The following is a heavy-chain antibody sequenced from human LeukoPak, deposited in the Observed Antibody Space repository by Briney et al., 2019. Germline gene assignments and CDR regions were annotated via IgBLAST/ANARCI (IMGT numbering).Heavy chain of an antibody. J-gene: IGHJ4*02. CDR3: ARDIGDYVIDY. Sequence: GGSLRLSCAASGFTFSSYGMHWVRQAPGKGLEWVAVIWYDGSNKYYADSVKGRFTISRDNSKNTLYLQMNSLRAEDTVVYYCARDIGDYVIDYWGQGTLVTVSS. CDR2: IWYDGSNK. CDR1: GFTFSSYG. D-gene: IGHD4-17*01. V-gene: IGHV3-33*01.